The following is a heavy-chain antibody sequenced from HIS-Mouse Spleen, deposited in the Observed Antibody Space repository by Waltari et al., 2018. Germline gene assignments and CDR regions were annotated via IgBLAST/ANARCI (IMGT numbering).Heavy chain of an antibody. J-gene: IGHJ4*02. D-gene: IGHD6-6*01. CDR2: IYYTGST. V-gene: IGHV4-39*07. CDR3: ARTPPSSSFDY. Sequence: QLQLQESGPGLVKPSETLSLTRTVSGGSISRSSYYWGRSRQPPGKGLEWIGSIYYTGSTYYNPSLKSRVTISVDTSKNQFSLKLSSVTAADTAVYYCARTPPSSSFDYWGQGTLVTVSS. CDR1: GGSISRSSYY.